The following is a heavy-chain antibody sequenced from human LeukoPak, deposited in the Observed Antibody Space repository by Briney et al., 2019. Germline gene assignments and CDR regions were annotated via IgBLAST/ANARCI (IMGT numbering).Heavy chain of an antibody. D-gene: IGHD3-10*01. Sequence: SETLSLTFAVYGGSLSNYYWSWIRQPPGKGAEWIGVINHSGSSNYNPYLKSRVTISVDMSKNQFSLELSYVTAADTAVYYCARGPASGSNFAWFDPWGQGTLVAVSS. J-gene: IGHJ5*02. CDR2: INHSGSS. CDR3: ARGPASGSNFAWFDP. V-gene: IGHV4-34*01. CDR1: GGSLSNYY.